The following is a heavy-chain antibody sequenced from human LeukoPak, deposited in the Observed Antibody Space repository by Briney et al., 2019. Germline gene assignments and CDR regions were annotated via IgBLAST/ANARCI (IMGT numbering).Heavy chain of an antibody. CDR3: ARQQLASSSWYPGGYFQH. CDR1: GGSISSSSYY. J-gene: IGHJ1*01. Sequence: SEALSLTCTVSGGSISSSSYYWGWIRQPPGKGLEWIGSIYYSGSTYYNPSLKSRVTISVDTSKNQFSLKLSSVTAADTAVYYCARQQLASSSWYPGGYFQHWGQGTLVTVSS. CDR2: IYYSGST. V-gene: IGHV4-39*01. D-gene: IGHD6-13*01.